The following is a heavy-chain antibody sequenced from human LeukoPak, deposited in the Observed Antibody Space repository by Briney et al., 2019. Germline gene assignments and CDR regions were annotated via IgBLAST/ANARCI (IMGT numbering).Heavy chain of an antibody. J-gene: IGHJ5*02. CDR3: ARVRTSGSFYNWFNP. CDR2: IYYSGST. Sequence: PSKTLSLTCTVSGGSISSYYWSWIRQPPGKGLEWIGYIYYSGSTNYNPSLKSRVTISVDTSKNQFSLKLSSVTAADTAVYYCARVRTSGSFYNWFNPWGQGTLVTVSS. D-gene: IGHD1-26*01. CDR1: GGSISSYY. V-gene: IGHV4-59*01.